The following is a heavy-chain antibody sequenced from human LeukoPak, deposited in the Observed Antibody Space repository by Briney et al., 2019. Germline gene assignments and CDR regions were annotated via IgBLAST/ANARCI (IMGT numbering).Heavy chain of an antibody. D-gene: IGHD3-22*01. CDR1: GGSIGSGSYY. V-gene: IGHV4-61*02. Sequence: SETLSLTCTVSGGSIGSGSYYWSWIRQPAGKGLEWIGRIYTSGSTNYNPSLKSRVTISVDTSKNQFSLKLSSVTAADTAVYYCARWTTYYYDSSGSTHRNWFDPWGQGTLVTVSS. CDR2: IYTSGST. J-gene: IGHJ5*02. CDR3: ARWTTYYYDSSGSTHRNWFDP.